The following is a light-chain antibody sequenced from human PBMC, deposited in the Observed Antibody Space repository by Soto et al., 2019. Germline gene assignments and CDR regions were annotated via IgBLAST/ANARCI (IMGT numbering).Light chain of an antibody. CDR3: QHRLNWPPLT. Sequence: EVVLTQSPATLSLSPGERATLSCRASQTVDIYLAWYQQKPGQAPRLLIYDASNRAPGIPARFSGSGSGTEFTLTISSLEPEDIAVYYCQHRLNWPPLTFGGGTKVEI. V-gene: IGKV3-11*01. CDR2: DAS. J-gene: IGKJ4*01. CDR1: QTVDIY.